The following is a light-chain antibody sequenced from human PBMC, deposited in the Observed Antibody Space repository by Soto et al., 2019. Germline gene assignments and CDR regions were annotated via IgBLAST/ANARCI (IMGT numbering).Light chain of an antibody. V-gene: IGKV3-20*01. CDR3: QQYGASPFT. CDR2: GAS. J-gene: IGKJ3*01. Sequence: VVLTQSPATLSLSPGEPATLSCRASRDVYINALAWYQQKPGRTPTLLIYGASTRATGIPDRFSATGSGTEFSLTSSSVEPEDCAVYYCQQYGASPFTFGPGTRVEI. CDR1: RDVYINA.